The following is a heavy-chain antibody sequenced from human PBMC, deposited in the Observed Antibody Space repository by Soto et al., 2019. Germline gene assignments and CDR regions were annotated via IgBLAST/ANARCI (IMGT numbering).Heavy chain of an antibody. V-gene: IGHV3-30*18. CDR3: AKDDNYGAYFDY. CDR2: ISYGGSNK. CDR1: GFTFSSYG. D-gene: IGHD4-17*01. J-gene: IGHJ4*02. Sequence: GGSLRLSCAASGFTFSSYGMHWVRQAPGKGLEWVAVISYGGSNKYYADSVKGRFTISRDNSKNTLYLQMNSLRAEDTAVYYCAKDDNYGAYFDYWGQGTLVTVSS.